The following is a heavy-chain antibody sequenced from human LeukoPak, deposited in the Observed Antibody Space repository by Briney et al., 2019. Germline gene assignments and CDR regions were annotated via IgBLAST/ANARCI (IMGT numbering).Heavy chain of an antibody. J-gene: IGHJ3*02. CDR1: GYTFTGYY. D-gene: IGHD2-15*01. CDR2: INPNSGGT. Sequence: ASVKVSCKASGYTFTGYYMHWVRQAPGQGLEWMGWINPNSGGTNYAQKFQGRVTMTRDTSISAAYMELSRPRSDDTAVYYCALVVAAFDAFDIWGQGTMVTVSS. V-gene: IGHV1-2*02. CDR3: ALVVAAFDAFDI.